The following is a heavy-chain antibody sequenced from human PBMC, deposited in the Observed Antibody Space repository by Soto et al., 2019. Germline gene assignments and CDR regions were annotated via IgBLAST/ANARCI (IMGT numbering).Heavy chain of an antibody. CDR2: IWYDGSNK. CDR1: GFTFSSYG. CDR3: ARDKSIWGGDAFDI. J-gene: IGHJ3*02. V-gene: IGHV3-33*01. Sequence: GGSLRLSCAASGFTFSSYGMHWVRQAPGKGLEWVSVIWYDGSNKYYADSVKGRFTISRHNSKNTLYLQMNSLRAEDTAVYYCARDKSIWGGDAFDIWGQGTMVTDSS. D-gene: IGHD7-27*01.